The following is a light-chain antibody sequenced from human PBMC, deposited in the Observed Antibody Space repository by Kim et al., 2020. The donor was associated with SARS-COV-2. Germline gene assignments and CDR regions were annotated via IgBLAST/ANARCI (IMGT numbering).Light chain of an antibody. J-gene: IGKJ4*01. CDR2: GAS. V-gene: IGKV3D-7*01. CDR1: QSVSSSY. Sequence: PGERVTLSGRASQSVSSSYLTWYQQKPGQAPRLLIYGASTRATGIPARFSGSGSGTDFTLTISSLQPEDFAVYYCQQDYNLPRLTFGGGTKVDIK. CDR3: QQDYNLPRLT.